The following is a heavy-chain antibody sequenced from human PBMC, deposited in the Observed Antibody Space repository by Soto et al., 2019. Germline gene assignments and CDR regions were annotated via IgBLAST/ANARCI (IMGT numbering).Heavy chain of an antibody. CDR1: CASISSYY. D-gene: IGHD2-21*01. Sequence: PSETLSLTCTVSCASISSYYWSWIRQPPGKGLEWIGYMYFNESPKYNPSLKSRVTMSVDTSKNQFSLKLRSVTAADTAVYYCASLWNFFDFWGQGALVTVSS. CDR3: ASLWNFFDF. V-gene: IGHV4-59*01. CDR2: MYFNESP. J-gene: IGHJ4*02.